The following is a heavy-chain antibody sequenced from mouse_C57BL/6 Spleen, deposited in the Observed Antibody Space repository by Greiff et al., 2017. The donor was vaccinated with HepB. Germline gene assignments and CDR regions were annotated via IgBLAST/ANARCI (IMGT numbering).Heavy chain of an antibody. J-gene: IGHJ1*03. CDR3: ARKTFRSSYWYFDV. V-gene: IGHV2-9-1*01. D-gene: IGHD1-1*01. CDR1: GFSLTSYA. CDR2: IWTGGGT. Sequence: VKLKESGPGLVAPSQSLSITCTVSGFSLTSYAISWVRQPPGKGLEWLGVIWTGGGTNYNSALKSRLSISKDNSKSQVFLKMNSLQTDDTARYYCARKTFRSSYWYFDVWGTGTTVTVSS.